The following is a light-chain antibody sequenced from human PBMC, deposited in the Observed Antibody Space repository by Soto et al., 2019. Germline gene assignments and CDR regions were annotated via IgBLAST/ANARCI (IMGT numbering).Light chain of an antibody. Sequence: QTVVTQPPSASASLGASVTLTCTLSSGYSNYKVDWYQQRPGKGPRFVMRVGTGGIVGSKGDGIPDRFSVLGSGLNRYLTIKNIQEEDESDYHCGADHGSGSNFVYVVFGGGTKLTVL. CDR3: GADHGSGSNFVYVV. CDR1: SGYSNYK. V-gene: IGLV9-49*01. J-gene: IGLJ2*01. CDR2: VGTGGIVG.